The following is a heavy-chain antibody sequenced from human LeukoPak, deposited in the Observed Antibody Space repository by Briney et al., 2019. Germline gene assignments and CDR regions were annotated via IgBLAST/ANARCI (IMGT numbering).Heavy chain of an antibody. CDR2: INHSGST. CDR1: GGSFSGYY. D-gene: IGHD3-10*01. CDR3: ARRTPYYGSGSYRVRGFDP. Sequence: SETLSLTCAVYGGSFSGYYWSWIRQPPGKGLEWIGEINHSGSTNYNPSLKSRVTISVDTSKNQFSLKLSSVTAADTAVYYCARRTPYYGSGSYRVRGFDPWGQGTLVTVSS. J-gene: IGHJ5*02. V-gene: IGHV4-34*01.